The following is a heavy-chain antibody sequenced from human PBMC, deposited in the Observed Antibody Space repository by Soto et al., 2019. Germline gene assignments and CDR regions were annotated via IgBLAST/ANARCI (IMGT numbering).Heavy chain of an antibody. CDR1: GFTFSSYA. J-gene: IGHJ4*02. D-gene: IGHD3-10*01. V-gene: IGHV3-23*01. CDR3: AKASGVTVRGVIITYFDY. Sequence: GESLKISCAASGFTFSSYAMSWVRQAPGKGLEWVSAISGSGGSTYYADSVKGRFTISRDNSKNTLYLQMNSLRAEDTAVYYCAKASGVTVRGVIITYFDYWGQGTLVTVSS. CDR2: ISGSGGST.